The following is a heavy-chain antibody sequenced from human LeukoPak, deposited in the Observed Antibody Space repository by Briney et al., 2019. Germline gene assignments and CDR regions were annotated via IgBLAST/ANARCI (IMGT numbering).Heavy chain of an antibody. CDR1: GGSFSGYY. CDR3: ARCLRVVVVAATPGYYYYGMDV. Sequence: SQTLSLTCAVYGGSFSGYYWSWIRQPPGKGLEWIGEINHSGSTNYNASLKSRVTISVDTSKNQFSLKLSSVTAADTAVYYCARCLRVVVVAATPGYYYYGMDVWGQGTTVTVSS. CDR2: INHSGST. D-gene: IGHD2-15*01. J-gene: IGHJ6*02. V-gene: IGHV4-34*01.